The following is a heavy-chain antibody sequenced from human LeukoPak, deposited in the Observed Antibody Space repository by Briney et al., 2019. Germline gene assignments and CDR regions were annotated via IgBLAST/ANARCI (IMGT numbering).Heavy chain of an antibody. J-gene: IGHJ4*02. CDR1: GFTFSSYG. CDR3: AKDLASAEVVDY. CDR2: ISYDGSNK. V-gene: IGHV3-30*18. Sequence: PGRSLRLSCAASGFTFSSYGMHWVRQAPGKGLEWVADISYDGSNKYYGDSVKGRFTISRDNSKNTLYLQMNSLRAEDTAVYYCAKDLASAEVVDYWGQGTLVTVSS. D-gene: IGHD6-13*01.